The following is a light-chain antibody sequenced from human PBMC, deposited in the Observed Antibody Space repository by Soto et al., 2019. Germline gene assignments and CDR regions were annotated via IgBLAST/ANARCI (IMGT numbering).Light chain of an antibody. CDR1: GSNIGAGYD. CDR2: GNN. J-gene: IGLJ1*01. CDR3: QSYDSSLSGSYV. Sequence: QAVVTQPPSVSGAPGQRVTISCTGSGSNIGAGYDVHWYQRLPGTAPKVLIYGNNNRPSGVPDRFSGSKSGTSASLAITGLQAEDEADYYCQSYDSSLSGSYVFGTGTKLTVL. V-gene: IGLV1-40*01.